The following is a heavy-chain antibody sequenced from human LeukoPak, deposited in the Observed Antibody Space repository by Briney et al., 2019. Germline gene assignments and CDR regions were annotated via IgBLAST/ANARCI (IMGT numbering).Heavy chain of an antibody. V-gene: IGHV1-18*04. D-gene: IGHD6-19*01. CDR2: ISTYNGNT. Sequence: ASVKVSCKASGYTFTSYYMHWVRQAPGQGLEWMGWISTYNGNTNYAQKVQGRVTMTTDTSTSTAYMELRSLRSDDTAVYYCARDLPRIAVAATGHWGQGTLVTVSS. J-gene: IGHJ4*02. CDR3: ARDLPRIAVAATGH. CDR1: GYTFTSYY.